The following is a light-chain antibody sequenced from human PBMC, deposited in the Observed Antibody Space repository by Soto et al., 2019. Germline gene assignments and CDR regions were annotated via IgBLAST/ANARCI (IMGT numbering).Light chain of an antibody. CDR1: QSVSTNY. Sequence: EIVLTQSPGTLSLSPGERATLSCRASQSVSTNYLAWYQQKPGLAPRLLIYAASSRATGIPDKFSGSGSGTDFTLTINRLEPEGFAVYYCQEYDSSPAFGGGTKVEIK. CDR2: AAS. V-gene: IGKV3-20*01. CDR3: QEYDSSPA. J-gene: IGKJ4*01.